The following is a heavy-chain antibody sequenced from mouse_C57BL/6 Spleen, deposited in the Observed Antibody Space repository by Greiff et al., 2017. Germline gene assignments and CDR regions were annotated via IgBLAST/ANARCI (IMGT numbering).Heavy chain of an antibody. CDR2: ISGGGGNT. CDR3: AREGYGSRDYYDAMDY. D-gene: IGHD1-1*01. V-gene: IGHV5-9*01. CDR1: GFTFSSYT. Sequence: EVMLVESGGGLVKPGGSLQLSCAASGFTFSSYTMSWVRQTPEKRLEWVATISGGGGNTYYPDSVKGRFTISRDNAKNTLYLQMSSLRSEDTAVDYCAREGYGSRDYYDAMDYWGQGTSVTVSS. J-gene: IGHJ4*01.